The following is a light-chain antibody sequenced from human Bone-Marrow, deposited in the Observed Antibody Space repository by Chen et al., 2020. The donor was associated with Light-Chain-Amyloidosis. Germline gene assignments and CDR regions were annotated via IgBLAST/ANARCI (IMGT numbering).Light chain of an antibody. J-gene: IGLJ1*01. V-gene: IGLV1-47*01. CDR1: NSNVGTDN. CDR2: NDI. CDR3: AAWDASLRVYL. Sequence: QSVLTQPPSASGNPGQRVTLSCSGSNSNVGTDNVYWYQQLPGTAPKLLIYNDIQRPSGVPDRISGCKSGTSAFLAISGLRSEDEADYYCAAWDASLRVYLFGAGTKVTVL.